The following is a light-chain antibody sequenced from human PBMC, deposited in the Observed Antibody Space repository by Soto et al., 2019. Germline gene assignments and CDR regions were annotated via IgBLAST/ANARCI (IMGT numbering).Light chain of an antibody. Sequence: EFVLTQSPATLSLSPGERAILSCRASQSVAGSLAWYQQKPGQAPRLLIYDISTRATGIPARFSGSGSGTEFTLTISSLQSEDFAVYYCQQYNNWPITFGQGTRLEIK. CDR2: DIS. CDR3: QQYNNWPIT. CDR1: QSVAGS. J-gene: IGKJ5*01. V-gene: IGKV3-15*01.